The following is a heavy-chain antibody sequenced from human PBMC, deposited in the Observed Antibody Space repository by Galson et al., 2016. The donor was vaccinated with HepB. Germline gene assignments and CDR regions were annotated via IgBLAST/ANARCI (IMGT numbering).Heavy chain of an antibody. CDR3: AKALRGYYDFLFGMDV. V-gene: IGHV3-30*18. CDR1: GFSFSNHG. D-gene: IGHD3-3*01. J-gene: IGHJ6*02. Sequence: SLRLSCAASGFSFSNHGMHWVRQAPGQGLEWVAFISYDENNKYSADPAKGRFTISRGNSKNTLFLQMNSLRAEDTAVYYCAKALRGYYDFLFGMDVWGQGTTVTVSS. CDR2: ISYDENNK.